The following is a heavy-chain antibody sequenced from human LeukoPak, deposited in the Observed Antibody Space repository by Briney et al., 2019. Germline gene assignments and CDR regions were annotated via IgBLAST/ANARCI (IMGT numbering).Heavy chain of an antibody. CDR1: GFTFSSYG. Sequence: GGSLRLSCAASGFTFSSYGMHWVRQAPGKGLEWVAVIWYDGSNKYYADSVKGRFTISRDNSKNTLYLQMNSLRAEDTAVYYCARDFGGSYDMDYWGQGTLVTVSS. CDR2: IWYDGSNK. V-gene: IGHV3-33*01. D-gene: IGHD1-26*01. CDR3: ARDFGGSYDMDY. J-gene: IGHJ4*02.